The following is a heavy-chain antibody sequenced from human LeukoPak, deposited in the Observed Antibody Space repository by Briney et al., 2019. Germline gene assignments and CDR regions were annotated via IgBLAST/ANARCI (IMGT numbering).Heavy chain of an antibody. V-gene: IGHV4-4*09. J-gene: IGHJ4*02. CDR1: GGSISPYY. CDR2: ISSSGSV. CDR3: ARIPLGYSGAYYFDY. Sequence: PSETLSLTCTVSGGSISPYYWAWFRQPPGKGLEWIGYISSSGSVNDNPSLRSRVTISVDTSKNQFFLNLSSVSAADTAVYYCARIPLGYSGAYYFDYWGQGTLVTVSP. D-gene: IGHD5-12*01.